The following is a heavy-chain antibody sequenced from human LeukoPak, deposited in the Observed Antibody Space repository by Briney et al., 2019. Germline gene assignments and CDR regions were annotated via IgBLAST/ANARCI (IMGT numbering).Heavy chain of an antibody. CDR2: TYYRSKWYN. J-gene: IGHJ4*02. CDR3: ARENSRGRFDY. Sequence: SQTLSLTCGISGDSVSNNSGAWNWIRQSPSRGLEWLGRTYYRSKWYNNYAVSVKSRITINPDSSKNQVSLQLNSVTPEDTAMYYCARENSRGRFDYWGQGTLVTVSS. D-gene: IGHD6-19*01. V-gene: IGHV6-1*01. CDR1: GDSVSNNSGA.